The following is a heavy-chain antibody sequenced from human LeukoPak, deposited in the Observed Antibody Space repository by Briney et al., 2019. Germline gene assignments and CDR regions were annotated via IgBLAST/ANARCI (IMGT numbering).Heavy chain of an antibody. CDR3: ATGPDYYNSSSYYPYY. D-gene: IGHD3-22*01. J-gene: IGHJ4*02. CDR2: IYYSGST. V-gene: IGHV4-59*12. CDR1: GGSISSYY. Sequence: SETLSLTCTVSGGSISSYYWSWIRQPPGKGLEWIGYIYYSGSTNYNPSLKSRVTISVDTSKNQFSLKVNSVTAADTAVYYCATGPDYYNSSSYYPYYWGQGTLVTVSS.